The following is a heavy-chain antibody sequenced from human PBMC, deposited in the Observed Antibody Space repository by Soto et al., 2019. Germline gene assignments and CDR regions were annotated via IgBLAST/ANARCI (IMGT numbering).Heavy chain of an antibody. J-gene: IGHJ4*02. Sequence: EVQLVESGGGLVQPGGSLRLSCVASGFSFSSYSMVWVRQAQGKGLEWIAYIFVSSTTIHYADSVKGRFTVSRDNTQNSLFLLMNSLRAEDTAIYYCARDKDWAFDYWGQGTQVIVSS. D-gene: IGHD3-9*01. CDR3: ARDKDWAFDY. V-gene: IGHV3-48*04. CDR1: GFSFSSYS. CDR2: IFVSSTTI.